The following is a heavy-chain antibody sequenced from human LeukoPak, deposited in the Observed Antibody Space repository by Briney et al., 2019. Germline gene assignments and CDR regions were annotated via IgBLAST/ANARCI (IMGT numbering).Heavy chain of an antibody. Sequence: GGSLRLSCTASGFTFSNYWMSWVRQAPGKGLEWVANIKQDGSEKYYVDSVKGRFTISRDNAKNSLYLQMNSLRADDTAVYYCARAVRWLWMYYFDYWGQGTLVTVSS. V-gene: IGHV3-7*01. CDR2: IKQDGSEK. CDR1: GFTFSNYW. J-gene: IGHJ4*02. D-gene: IGHD3-22*01. CDR3: ARAVRWLWMYYFDY.